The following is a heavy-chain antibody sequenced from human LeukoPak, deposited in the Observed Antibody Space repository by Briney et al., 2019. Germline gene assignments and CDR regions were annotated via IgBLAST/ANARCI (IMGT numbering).Heavy chain of an antibody. Sequence: PSETLSLTCAVYDGSFSGYYWSWIRQPPGKGLEWIGEINHSGSTNYNPSLNSRVTISVDTSKNQFSLKLSSVTAADTAVYYCARDGSGTVTTGVYYYYYYMDVWGKGTTVTVSS. CDR1: DGSFSGYY. CDR3: ARDGSGTVTTGVYYYYYYMDV. J-gene: IGHJ6*03. D-gene: IGHD4-11*01. CDR2: INHSGST. V-gene: IGHV4-34*01.